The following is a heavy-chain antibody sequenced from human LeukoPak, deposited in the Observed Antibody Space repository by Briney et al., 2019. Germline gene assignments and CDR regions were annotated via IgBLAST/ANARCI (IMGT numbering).Heavy chain of an antibody. J-gene: IGHJ5*02. CDR1: GYTFNSYW. CDR2: IYPGDSDT. V-gene: IGHV5-51*01. Sequence: GESLKISCEGSGYTFNSYWIGWVRQLPGKGLEWMGIIYPGDSDTTYSPSFKGQVTISADKSITTAYLQWNSLKASDTAMYYCARSGYTSSRALFGWFDPWGQGTLVTVSS. D-gene: IGHD2-15*01. CDR3: ARSGYTSSRALFGWFDP.